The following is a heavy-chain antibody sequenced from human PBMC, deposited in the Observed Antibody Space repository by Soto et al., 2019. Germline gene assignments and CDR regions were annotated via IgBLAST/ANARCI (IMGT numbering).Heavy chain of an antibody. CDR3: ASRDPGTSVDY. V-gene: IGHV4-4*02. D-gene: IGHD1-7*01. CDR2: IYRTGST. J-gene: IGHJ4*02. Sequence: SETLSLTCAVSGGSFTSNNWWTWVRQPPGQGLEWIGEIYRTGSTNYNPSLKSRVTIALDKSENQFSLKVTSLTAADTAVYYCASRDPGTSVDYWGQGTLVTVSS. CDR1: GGSFTSNNW.